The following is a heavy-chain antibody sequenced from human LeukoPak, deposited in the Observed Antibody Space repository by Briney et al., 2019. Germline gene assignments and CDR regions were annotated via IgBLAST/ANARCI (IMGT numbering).Heavy chain of an antibody. CDR2: ISSSGSTI. CDR1: GFTFSDYY. D-gene: IGHD6-19*01. CDR3: AKSKGLAVAGTFDY. Sequence: NPGGSLRLSCAASGFTFSDYYMSWIRQAPGKGLEWVSYISSSGSTIYYADSVKGRFTISRDNSKNTLYLQMNSLRAEDTAVYYCAKSKGLAVAGTFDYWGQGTLVTVSS. V-gene: IGHV3-11*01. J-gene: IGHJ4*02.